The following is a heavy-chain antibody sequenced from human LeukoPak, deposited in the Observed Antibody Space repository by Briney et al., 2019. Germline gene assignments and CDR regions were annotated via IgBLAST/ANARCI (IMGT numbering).Heavy chain of an antibody. CDR3: ARHASYSSSWTDFDY. Sequence: SETLSLTCTVSGGSISSSSYYWGWIRQPPGKGLEWIGSIYYSGSTYYNPSLKSRVTISVDTSKSQFSLKLRSVTAADTAVYYCARHASYSSSWTDFDYWGQGTLVTVSS. D-gene: IGHD6-13*01. V-gene: IGHV4-39*01. J-gene: IGHJ4*02. CDR1: GGSISSSSYY. CDR2: IYYSGST.